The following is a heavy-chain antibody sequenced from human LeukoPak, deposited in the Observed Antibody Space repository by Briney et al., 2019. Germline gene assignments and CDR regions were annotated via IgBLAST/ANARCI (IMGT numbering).Heavy chain of an antibody. D-gene: IGHD5-18*01. J-gene: IGHJ4*02. CDR3: ASSIPLWLSYFDY. Sequence: SETLSLTCTVSRYSISSGYYWGRIRQPPGKGLEWIGSIYHSGSTYYNPCLKSRVTISVDTSKNQFSLKLSSVSAADTAVYYCASSIPLWLSYFDYWGQGTLVTVSS. CDR2: IYHSGST. CDR1: RYSISSGYY. V-gene: IGHV4-38-2*02.